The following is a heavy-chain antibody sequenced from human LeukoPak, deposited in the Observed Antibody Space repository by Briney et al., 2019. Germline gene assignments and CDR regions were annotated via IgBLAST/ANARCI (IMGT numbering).Heavy chain of an antibody. V-gene: IGHV4-38-2*02. Sequence: SETLSLTCTVSGYSISSGYYWGWIRQPPGKGLEWIGSIYHSGSTYYNPSLKSRVTISVDTSKNQFSLKLSSVTAADTAVYYCARQGVVWGQGTLVTVSS. D-gene: IGHD2-2*01. CDR1: GYSISSGYY. J-gene: IGHJ4*02. CDR3: ARQGVV. CDR2: IYHSGST.